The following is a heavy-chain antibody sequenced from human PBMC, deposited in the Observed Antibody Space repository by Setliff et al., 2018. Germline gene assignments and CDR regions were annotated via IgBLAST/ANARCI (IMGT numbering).Heavy chain of an antibody. J-gene: IGHJ1*01. V-gene: IGHV3-11*04. CDR1: GFTFSDYY. D-gene: IGHD3-3*01. Sequence: GSLRLSCAASGFTFSDYYMSWIRQAPGKGLEWVSYISSSGSTIYYADSVKGRFTISRDNAKNSLYLQMNSLRAEDTAVYYCARDGGGYNFWSGYYTNAEYFQHWGQGTLVTVSS. CDR3: ARDGGGYNFWSGYYTNAEYFQH. CDR2: ISSSGSTI.